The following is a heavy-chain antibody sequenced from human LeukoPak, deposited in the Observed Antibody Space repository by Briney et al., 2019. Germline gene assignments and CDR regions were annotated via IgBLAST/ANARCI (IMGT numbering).Heavy chain of an antibody. J-gene: IGHJ3*02. D-gene: IGHD6-13*01. CDR3: ASQQQQLVPDAFDI. Sequence: PGGSLRLSCAASGFTFSSYSMNWVRQAPGKGLEWVSYISSGSSTIYYADSVKGRFTISRDNAKNSLYLQMNSLRAEDTAVYYCASQQQQLVPDAFDIWGQGTMVTVSS. CDR1: GFTFSSYS. V-gene: IGHV3-48*01. CDR2: ISSGSSTI.